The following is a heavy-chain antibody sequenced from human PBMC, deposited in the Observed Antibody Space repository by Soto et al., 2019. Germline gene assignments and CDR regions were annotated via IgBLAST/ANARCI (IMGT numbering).Heavy chain of an antibody. J-gene: IGHJ6*03. Sequence: GGSLRLSCAASGFTFSSYSMNWVRQAPGKGLEWVSYISSSSSTIYYADSVKGRFTIPRDNAKNSLYLQMNSLRAEDTAVYYCARGGGSRQLSMDVWGKGTTVTVSS. V-gene: IGHV3-48*01. CDR3: ARGGGSRQLSMDV. CDR2: ISSSSSTI. CDR1: GFTFSSYS. D-gene: IGHD3-10*01.